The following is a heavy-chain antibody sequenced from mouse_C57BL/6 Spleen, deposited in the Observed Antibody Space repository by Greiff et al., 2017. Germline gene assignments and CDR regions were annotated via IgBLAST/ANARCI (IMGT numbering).Heavy chain of an antibody. CDR3: ARDTYDS. D-gene: IGHD2-4*01. CDR2: ISDGGSYT. V-gene: IGHV5-4*01. CDR1: GFTFSSYA. J-gene: IGHJ2*01. Sequence: DVQLQESGGGLVKPGGSLKLSCAASGFTFSSYAMSWVRQTPEKRLEWVATISDGGSYTYYPDNVKGRFTISRDNAKNNLYLQMSHLKSEDTAMYYCARDTYDSWGQGTTLTVSS.